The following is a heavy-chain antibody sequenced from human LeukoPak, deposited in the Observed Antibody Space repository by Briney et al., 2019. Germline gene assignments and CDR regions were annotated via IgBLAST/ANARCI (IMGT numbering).Heavy chain of an antibody. D-gene: IGHD5-24*01. Sequence: PGGSLRLSCAASGFTVSSNYMTWVRQTPGKGLEWVSLFYSGGRTYYADSVKGRFTISRDNSKNTLYLQLNSLTSEDTAVYYCARDGGGYNSSPFDYWGQGTLVSVSS. CDR2: FYSGGRT. V-gene: IGHV3-53*05. CDR1: GFTVSSNY. J-gene: IGHJ4*02. CDR3: ARDGGGYNSSPFDY.